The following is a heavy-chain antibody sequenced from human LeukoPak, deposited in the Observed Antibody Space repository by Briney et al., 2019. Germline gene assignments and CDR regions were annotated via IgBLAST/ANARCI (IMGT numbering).Heavy chain of an antibody. V-gene: IGHV4-39*01. CDR2: IYYSGST. J-gene: IGHJ4*02. CDR3: ARQKDYGDYVYYFDY. D-gene: IGHD4-17*01. CDR1: GGSISSSSYY. Sequence: TSETLSLTCTVSGGSISSSSYYCGWIRQPPGKGLEWIGSIYYSGSTYYNPSLKSRVTISVDTSKNQFSLKLSSVTAADTAVYYCARQKDYGDYVYYFDYWGQGTLVTVSS.